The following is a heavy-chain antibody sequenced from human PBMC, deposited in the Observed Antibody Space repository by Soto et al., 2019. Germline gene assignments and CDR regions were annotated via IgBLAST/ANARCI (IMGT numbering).Heavy chain of an antibody. CDR1: GFTVSSNH. CDR2: IYSGGST. CDR3: ARVMKSNPYGMDV. J-gene: IGHJ6*02. Sequence: GGFLRLSCAACGFTVSSNHMSWVRQAPGKGLEWVSVIYSGGSTYHADSVKGRLTISRDNSKNTLYLQMNTLRAEDTAVYYCARVMKSNPYGMDVWGQGTTVTVSS. V-gene: IGHV3-53*01.